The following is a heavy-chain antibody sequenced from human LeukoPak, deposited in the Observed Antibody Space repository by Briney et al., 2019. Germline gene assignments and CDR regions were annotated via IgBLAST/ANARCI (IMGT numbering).Heavy chain of an antibody. J-gene: IGHJ2*01. D-gene: IGHD6-13*01. CDR2: IYYSGST. CDR1: GGSISSYY. V-gene: IGHV4-59*01. CDR3: ARDRPIAAAVFYWYFDL. Sequence: PSETLSLTCTVSGGSISSYYWSWIRQPPGKGLEWIGYIYYSGSTNYNPSLKSRVTISVDTSKNQFSLKLSSVTAADTAVYYCARDRPIAAAVFYWYFDLWGRGTLVTVSS.